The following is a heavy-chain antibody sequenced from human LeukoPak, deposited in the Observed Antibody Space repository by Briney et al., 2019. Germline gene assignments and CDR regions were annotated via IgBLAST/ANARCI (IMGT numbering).Heavy chain of an antibody. CDR1: GGSISSYY. J-gene: IGHJ4*01. D-gene: IGHD6-25*01. CDR3: AKSGGYGLIDY. Sequence: SETLSLTCTVSGGSISSYYWSWIRQPPGKGLEWIGYIYYSGSTNYNPSLKSRVTISVDTSKNQFSLKLSSVTAADTAVYYCAKSGGYGLIDYWGQGTLVTVSS. V-gene: IGHV4-59*08. CDR2: IYYSGST.